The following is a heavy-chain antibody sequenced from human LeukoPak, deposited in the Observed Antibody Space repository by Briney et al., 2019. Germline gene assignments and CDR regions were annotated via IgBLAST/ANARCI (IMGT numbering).Heavy chain of an antibody. CDR3: ARDRAQLPGLFDF. Sequence: PSETLSLTCTVSGGSISGSRDYWGWIRRPPGKGLEWIATMYYTGRAWFNPSLRSGVSTSVDTSKNQFSLTLRSVTAADTAVHYCARDRAQLPGLFDFWGQAPLVTVSS. CDR1: GGSISGSRDY. J-gene: IGHJ4*02. V-gene: IGHV4-39*07. CDR2: MYYTGRA. D-gene: IGHD3-10*01.